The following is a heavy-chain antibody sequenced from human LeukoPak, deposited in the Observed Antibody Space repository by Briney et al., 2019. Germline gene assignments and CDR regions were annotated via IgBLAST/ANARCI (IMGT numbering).Heavy chain of an antibody. V-gene: IGHV3-23*01. D-gene: IGHD6-13*01. CDR3: AKGGRFSSSPDFDYYYGMDV. J-gene: IGHJ6*02. Sequence: GGSLRLSCAASGFTFSSYAMSWVRQAPGKGLEWVSAISGSGGSTYYADSVKGRFTISRDNSKNTLYLQMNSLRAEDTAVYYCAKGGRFSSSPDFDYYYGMDVWGQGTTVTVSS. CDR1: GFTFSSYA. CDR2: ISGSGGST.